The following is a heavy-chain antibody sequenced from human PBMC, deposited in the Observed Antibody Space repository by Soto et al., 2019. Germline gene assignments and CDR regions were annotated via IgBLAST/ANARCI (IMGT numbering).Heavy chain of an antibody. CDR1: GFIFSGYH. J-gene: IGHJ4*02. Sequence: QVQLVESGGGLVKPGGSLRLSCAASGFIFSGYHMSWIRQAPGKGLEWVSHIGTSDSYTNYADSVRGRFTISRDNAKTSLYLQMIVLSADVTAVYYCARGGSDFDYWGQGTLVIVSS. CDR2: IGTSDSYT. V-gene: IGHV3-11*06. CDR3: ARGGSDFDY. D-gene: IGHD3-10*01.